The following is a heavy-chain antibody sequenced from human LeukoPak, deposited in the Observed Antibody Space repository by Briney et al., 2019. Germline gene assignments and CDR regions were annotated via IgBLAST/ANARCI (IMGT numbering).Heavy chain of an antibody. Sequence: GGSLILSCAASGFTFSSQWVNWVRQAPGKGLEWVANIKQDGSEEDYVDSVKGRFIISRDNAKNSVYLQMNSLRAEDTSVYYCASGSGWLIDYWGQGTLVTVSS. CDR3: ASGSGWLIDY. D-gene: IGHD6-19*01. CDR2: IKQDGSEE. CDR1: GFTFSSQW. J-gene: IGHJ4*02. V-gene: IGHV3-7*05.